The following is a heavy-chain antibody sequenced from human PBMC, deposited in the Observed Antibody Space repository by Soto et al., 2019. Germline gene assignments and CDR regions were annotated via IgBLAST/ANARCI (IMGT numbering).Heavy chain of an antibody. CDR3: ARPPPLTHDAFDI. CDR2: INHSGST. Sequence: QVQLQQWGAGLLKPSETLSLTGAVYGGSFSGYYWSWIRQPPGKGLEWIGEINHSGSTNYNPSLKSRVTISVDTSKNQFSLKLSSVTAADTAVYYCARPPPLTHDAFDIWGQGTMVTVSS. D-gene: IGHD2-8*01. V-gene: IGHV4-34*01. J-gene: IGHJ3*02. CDR1: GGSFSGYY.